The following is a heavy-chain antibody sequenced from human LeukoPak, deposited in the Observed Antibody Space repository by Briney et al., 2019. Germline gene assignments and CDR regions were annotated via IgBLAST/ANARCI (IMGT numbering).Heavy chain of an antibody. CDR3: AKDATIFLRYGQYYYYMDV. CDR2: ISGSGGIT. V-gene: IGHV3-23*01. CDR1: GFTFSRYG. J-gene: IGHJ6*03. D-gene: IGHD1-1*01. Sequence: GGSLRLSCEASGFTFSRYGMSWVRQAPGKGLEWVSAISGSGGITYYADSVKGRFTVSRDNSENTLYLQMSSLRAEDSGIYYCAKDATIFLRYGQYYYYMDVWGKGTTVTISS.